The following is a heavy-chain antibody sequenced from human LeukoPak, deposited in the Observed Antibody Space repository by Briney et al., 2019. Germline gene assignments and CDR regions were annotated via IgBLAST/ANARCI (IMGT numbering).Heavy chain of an antibody. V-gene: IGHV4-38-2*02. D-gene: IGHD5-12*01. CDR3: ARDSGYDWGDFDY. J-gene: IGHJ4*02. Sequence: SETLSLTCTVSGYSISSGYYWGWIRQPPGKGLEWIGSIYHSGSTYYNPSLKSRVTMSVDTSKNQFSLKLSSVTAADTAVYYCARDSGYDWGDFDYWGQGTLVTVSS. CDR2: IYHSGST. CDR1: GYSISSGYY.